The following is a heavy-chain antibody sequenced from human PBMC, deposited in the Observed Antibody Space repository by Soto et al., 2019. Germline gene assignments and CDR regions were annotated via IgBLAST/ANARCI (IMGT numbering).Heavy chain of an antibody. J-gene: IGHJ3*02. V-gene: IGHV3-7*01. CDR2: IKQDGSEK. D-gene: IGHD2-15*01. Sequence: EVQLVESGGGLVQPGGSLRLSCAASGFTFSSYWMSWVRQAPGKGLEWVANIKQDGSEKYYVDSVKGRFTISRDNAKNSLYLQMNSLRAEDTAVYYRARKGGRTNWWHDAFDIWGQGTMVTVSS. CDR1: GFTFSSYW. CDR3: ARKGGRTNWWHDAFDI.